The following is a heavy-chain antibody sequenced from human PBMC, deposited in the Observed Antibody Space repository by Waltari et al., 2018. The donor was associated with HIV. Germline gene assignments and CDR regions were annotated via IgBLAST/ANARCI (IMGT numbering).Heavy chain of an antibody. CDR3: ARWCWGYRWTCDAFDI. D-gene: IGHD2-8*02. CDR2: IKNVGNT. CDR1: GGSFSGYS. V-gene: IGHV4-34*02. J-gene: IGHJ3*02. Sequence: QVHLQQWGAGLLKPSETLSLTCAVYGGSFSGYSWSWLRQSPGRGLEWIGEIKNVGNTNYNPSLKIRVTISQDTSKNQFSLKLTSVTAADTAVYYCARWCWGYRWTCDAFDIWGQGTMVTVSS.